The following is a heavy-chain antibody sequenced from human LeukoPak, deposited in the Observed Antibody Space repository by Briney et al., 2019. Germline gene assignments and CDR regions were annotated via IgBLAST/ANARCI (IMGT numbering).Heavy chain of an antibody. Sequence: SETLSLTCTVSGGSFSSYYWSWIRQPAGKGLQWIGRIHTSGSTNYNPSLKSRVTISVDTSKNQFSLKLSSVTAADTAVYYCASARLGSGLEGAFDIWGQGTMVTVSS. J-gene: IGHJ3*02. CDR1: GGSFSSYY. V-gene: IGHV4-4*07. D-gene: IGHD6-25*01. CDR3: ASARLGSGLEGAFDI. CDR2: IHTSGST.